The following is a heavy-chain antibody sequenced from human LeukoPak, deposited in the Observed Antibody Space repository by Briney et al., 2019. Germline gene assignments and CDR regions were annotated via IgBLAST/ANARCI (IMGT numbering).Heavy chain of an antibody. V-gene: IGHV1-2*06. D-gene: IGHD5-12*01. CDR2: INPNSGGT. Sequence: GASVKVSCKASGYTFTGYYMHWVRQAPGQGLEWMGRINPNSGGTNYAQKFQGRVTMTRDTSISTAYMELSRLRPDDTAVYYCARGGEDIYSGYEFDYWGQGTLVTVSS. J-gene: IGHJ4*02. CDR3: ARGGEDIYSGYEFDY. CDR1: GYTFTGYY.